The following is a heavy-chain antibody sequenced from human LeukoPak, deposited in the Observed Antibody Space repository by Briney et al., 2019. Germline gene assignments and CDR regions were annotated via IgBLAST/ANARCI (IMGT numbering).Heavy chain of an antibody. Sequence: GGSLRLSCAASGFTFSSYAMSWVRQAPGKGLEWVAVISYDGSNKYYADSVKGRFTISRDNSKNTLYLQMNSLRAEDTAVYYCARRPYGDSSFDYWGQGTLVTVSS. CDR2: ISYDGSNK. CDR3: ARRPYGDSSFDY. D-gene: IGHD4-17*01. CDR1: GFTFSSYA. V-gene: IGHV3-30-3*01. J-gene: IGHJ4*02.